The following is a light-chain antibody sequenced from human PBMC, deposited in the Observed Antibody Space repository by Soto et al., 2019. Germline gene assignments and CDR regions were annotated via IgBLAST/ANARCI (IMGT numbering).Light chain of an antibody. CDR2: GNN. Sequence: QSVLTQPPSVSGAPGQRVTIPCTGTSSNIGAGFDVHWYQHLPGTAPKLLIYGNNHRPSGVPDRFSGSKSGTSASLATTGLQAEDEADYSCQSFDTSLGRSVFGGGTKLTVL. J-gene: IGLJ2*01. CDR1: SSNIGAGFD. V-gene: IGLV1-40*01. CDR3: QSFDTSLGRSV.